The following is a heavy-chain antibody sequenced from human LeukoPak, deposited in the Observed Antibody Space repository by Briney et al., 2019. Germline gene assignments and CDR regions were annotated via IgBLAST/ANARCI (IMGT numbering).Heavy chain of an antibody. J-gene: IGHJ4*02. CDR1: GFTFSNNW. V-gene: IGHV3-21*01. CDR3: ATAPKYGNRGEVWNPFDY. Sequence: PGGSLRLSCVASGFTFSNNWMSWVRQAPGKGLEWVSSISSSSSYIYYADSVKGRFTISRDNAKNSLYLQMNSLRAEDTAVYYCATAPKYGNRGEVWNPFDYWGQGTLVTVSS. D-gene: IGHD1-1*01. CDR2: ISSSSSYI.